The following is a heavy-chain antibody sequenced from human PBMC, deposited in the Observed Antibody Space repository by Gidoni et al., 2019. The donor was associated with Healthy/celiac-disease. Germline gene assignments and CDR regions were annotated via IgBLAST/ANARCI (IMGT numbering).Heavy chain of an antibody. Sequence: QVTLREPGSALVTSTQPLTLTCPFSGFSLSTSGLCVSWIRQPAVKALEWLALIEWDDDKYYSPSLKTRLTISKDTSKNQVVLTMTNMEPVDTATYYGARIPQVREPPYYYYGMDVWGQGTTVTVSS. J-gene: IGHJ6*02. V-gene: IGHV2-70*01. CDR1: GFSLSTSGLC. CDR3: ARIPQVREPPYYYYGMDV. D-gene: IGHD3-10*01. CDR2: IEWDDDK.